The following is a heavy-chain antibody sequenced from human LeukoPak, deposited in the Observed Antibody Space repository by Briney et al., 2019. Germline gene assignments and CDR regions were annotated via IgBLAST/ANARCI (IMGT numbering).Heavy chain of an antibody. V-gene: IGHV4-34*01. CDR2: INHSGST. Sequence: PSETLSLTCAVYGGSFSGYYWSWIRQPPGKGLEWIGEINHSGSTNYNPSLKSRVTISVDTSKNQFSLKLSSVAAADTAVYYCARGGRSKDYWGQGTLVTVSS. CDR3: ARGGRSKDY. J-gene: IGHJ4*02. CDR1: GGSFSGYY.